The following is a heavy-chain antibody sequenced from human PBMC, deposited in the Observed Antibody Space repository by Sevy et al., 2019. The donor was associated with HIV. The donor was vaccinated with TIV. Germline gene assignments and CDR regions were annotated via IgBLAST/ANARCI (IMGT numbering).Heavy chain of an antibody. CDR1: GGSISSGGHY. CDR2: IYYSGST. Sequence: SETLSLTCTVSGGSISSGGHYWSWIRQHPGKGLEWIGYIYYSGSTYYNPSLKSRVTISVDTSKNQFSLKLSSVTAADTAVYYCARDFTSYGSGSDGAFDIWGQGTMVTVSS. J-gene: IGHJ3*02. D-gene: IGHD3-10*01. CDR3: ARDFTSYGSGSDGAFDI. V-gene: IGHV4-31*03.